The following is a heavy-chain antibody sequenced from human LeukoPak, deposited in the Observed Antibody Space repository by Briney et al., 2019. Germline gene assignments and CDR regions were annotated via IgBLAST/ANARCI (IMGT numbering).Heavy chain of an antibody. V-gene: IGHV4-59*08. CDR1: DGSISTYA. CDR2: IFYSGST. CDR3: AKGGNSEYSSSSY. Sequence: SETLSLTCTVSDGSISTYAWNRIRQPPGKTLEWIGYIFYSGSTYYNPSLKSRVTISVDTSKNQFSLKLNSVTAADTAVHYCAKGGNSEYSSSSYWGQGTLVTVSS. D-gene: IGHD6-6*01. J-gene: IGHJ4*02.